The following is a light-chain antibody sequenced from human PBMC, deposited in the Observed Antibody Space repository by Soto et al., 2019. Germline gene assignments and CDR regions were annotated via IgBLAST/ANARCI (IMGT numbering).Light chain of an antibody. CDR1: YSNIGIND. Sequence: QYVLSQPPSASGTPGQTVTVSCSGTYSNIGINDVHWYRQLSGTAPQILIYDTSQRATGVPDRFSGSRSGTSASLVISGLQTEDEADYHCAAWDDSLNGPAFGGGTKVTVL. J-gene: IGLJ2*01. CDR3: AAWDDSLNGPA. CDR2: DTS. V-gene: IGLV1-44*01.